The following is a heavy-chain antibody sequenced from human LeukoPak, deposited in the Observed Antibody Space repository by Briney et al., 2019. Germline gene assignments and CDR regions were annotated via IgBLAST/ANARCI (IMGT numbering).Heavy chain of an antibody. CDR1: GFTFSNYG. V-gene: IGHV3-23*01. J-gene: IGHJ4*02. CDR3: ANSPSAYYYDSSGYPSY. CDR2: ISGSGGST. D-gene: IGHD3-22*01. Sequence: GGSLRLSCAASGFTFSNYGMHWVRQAPGKGLEWVSAISGSGGSTYYADSVKGRFTISRDNSKNTLYLQMNSLRAEDTAVYYCANSPSAYYYDSSGYPSYWGQGTLVTVSS.